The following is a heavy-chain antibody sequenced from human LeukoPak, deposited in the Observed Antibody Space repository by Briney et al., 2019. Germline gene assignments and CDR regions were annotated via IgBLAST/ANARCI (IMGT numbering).Heavy chain of an antibody. Sequence: SETLSLTCTVSGGSISSYYWSWIRQPPGKGLEWIGYIYYSGSTNYNPSLKSRVTISVDTSKNQFSLKLSSVTAADTAVYYCARHASQWLNYFDLWGRGTLVTVSS. V-gene: IGHV4-59*08. CDR2: IYYSGST. CDR3: ARHASQWLNYFDL. D-gene: IGHD6-19*01. CDR1: GGSISSYY. J-gene: IGHJ2*01.